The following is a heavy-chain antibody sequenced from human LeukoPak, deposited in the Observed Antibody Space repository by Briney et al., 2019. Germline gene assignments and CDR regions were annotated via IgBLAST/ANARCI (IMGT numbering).Heavy chain of an antibody. CDR1: GFTLSRYD. CDR2: IKQDGSEK. V-gene: IGHV3-7*04. CDR3: ARDGTYTDYDPDFDI. Sequence: PGGSLRLSCVASGFTLSRYDMSWVSQAPGKGLEWVANIKQDGSEKYYVDSVKGRFTISRDNAKNSLYLQMNSLRAEDTAVFYCARDGTYTDYDPDFDIWGQGTLVTVSS. D-gene: IGHD5-12*01. J-gene: IGHJ4*02.